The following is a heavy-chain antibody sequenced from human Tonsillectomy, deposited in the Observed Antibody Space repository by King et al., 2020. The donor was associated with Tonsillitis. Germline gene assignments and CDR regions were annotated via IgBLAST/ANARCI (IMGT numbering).Heavy chain of an antibody. CDR1: GASISIYY. CDR3: ARLGGGKNSGYSSGWFTF. CDR2: IDYSGSS. V-gene: IGHV4-59*08. D-gene: IGHD6-13*01. J-gene: IGHJ4*02. Sequence: VQLQESGPGLVKPSETLSLTCTVSGASISIYYWSWIRQPPGKGLEWIGYIDYSGSSNYNPSLKSRITISVDTSKNQFSLKLSSVTAADTAIYYCARLGGGKNSGYSSGWFTFWGQGTLVTVSS.